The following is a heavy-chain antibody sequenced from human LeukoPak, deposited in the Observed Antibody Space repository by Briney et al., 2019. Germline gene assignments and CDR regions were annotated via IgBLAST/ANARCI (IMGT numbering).Heavy chain of an antibody. CDR2: ISSSSSYI. Sequence: PGGSLRLSCAVSGITLSNYGMSWVRQAPGKGLEWVSSISSSSSYIYYADSVKGRFTISRDNAKNSLYLQMNSLRAEDTAVYYCARVDGDYAFWGQGTLVTVSS. CDR3: ARVDGDYAF. J-gene: IGHJ4*02. D-gene: IGHD4-17*01. V-gene: IGHV3-21*03. CDR1: GITLSNYG.